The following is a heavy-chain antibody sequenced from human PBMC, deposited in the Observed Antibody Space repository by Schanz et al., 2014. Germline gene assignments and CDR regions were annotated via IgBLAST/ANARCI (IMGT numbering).Heavy chain of an antibody. CDR2: IYSGDNT. J-gene: IGHJ6*02. D-gene: IGHD6-6*01. CDR1: GFTVTSYY. V-gene: IGHV3-53*01. CDR3: AKNWKGHHITGRPGWSDGMDV. Sequence: EVQLVESGGGLVQPGGSLRLSCAASGFTVTSYYMSWVRQAPGKGLEWVSVIYSGDNTYYADSVKGRFTISRDNSKNTLYLQMNSLRVEDTAEYYCAKNWKGHHITGRPGWSDGMDVWGQGTTVTVSS.